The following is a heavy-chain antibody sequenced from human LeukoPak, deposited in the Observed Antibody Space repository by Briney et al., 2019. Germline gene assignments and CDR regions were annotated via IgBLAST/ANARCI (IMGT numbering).Heavy chain of an antibody. Sequence: TGGSLRLSCAASGFTFSSYWMSWVRQAPGKGLEWGANIKQDGSEKYYVDSVKGRFTISRDNSKNSLYLQMNSLRTEDTALYYCAKDIGLELLQGLDYWGQGTLVTVSS. CDR2: IKQDGSEK. CDR3: AKDIGLELLQGLDY. CDR1: GFTFSSYW. V-gene: IGHV3-7*03. J-gene: IGHJ4*02. D-gene: IGHD1-7*01.